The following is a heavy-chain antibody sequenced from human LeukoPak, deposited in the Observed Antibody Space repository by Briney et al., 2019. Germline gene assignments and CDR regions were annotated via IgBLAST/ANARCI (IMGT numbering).Heavy chain of an antibody. CDR3: AKVPHSWGLFDS. D-gene: IGHD3-16*01. CDR1: GFTFSRYG. CDR2: IRDDGSTR. J-gene: IGHJ4*02. Sequence: GGSLRLSCAASGFTFSRYGLHWVRQAPGKGLGWVAFIRDDGSTRYYADSVKGRFTVSRDNSKNTLYLQMDSLRTEDTALYYCAKVPHSWGLFDSWGQGTPVTVSS. V-gene: IGHV3-30*02.